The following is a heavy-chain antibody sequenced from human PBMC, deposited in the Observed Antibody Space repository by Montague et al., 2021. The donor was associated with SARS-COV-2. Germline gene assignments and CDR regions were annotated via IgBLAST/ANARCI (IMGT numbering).Heavy chain of an antibody. CDR3: ARRGRGSDISTGYRDGFDI. CDR2: PSYSGTT. D-gene: IGHD3-9*01. CDR1: GGSIGSNTNY. J-gene: IGHJ3*02. V-gene: IGHV4-39*01. Sequence: SETLSLTCTASGGSIGSNTNYWNWIRQPPGKGLEWIGSPSYSGTTYYNPSLKSRVTISVDTSKNQFSLKLSSVTATDTAVYYCARRGRGSDISTGYRDGFDIWGRGTMVTVSS.